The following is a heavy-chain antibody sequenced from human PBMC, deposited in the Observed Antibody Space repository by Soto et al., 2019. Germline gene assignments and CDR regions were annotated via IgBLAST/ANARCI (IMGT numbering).Heavy chain of an antibody. D-gene: IGHD3-10*01. CDR2: TGTTGDT. J-gene: IGHJ2*01. Sequence: EEQLVESGGGMVQPGGSLRLSCVASGFAFSSYDMHWVRQVAGKGLEWVSATGTTGDTYYPGSVKGRFTISREDAKNSLYLQMNNLRPGDTAVYYCARDATYGSGRGPGWYFDLWGRGTLVTVSS. CDR3: ARDATYGSGRGPGWYFDL. CDR1: GFAFSSYD. V-gene: IGHV3-13*04.